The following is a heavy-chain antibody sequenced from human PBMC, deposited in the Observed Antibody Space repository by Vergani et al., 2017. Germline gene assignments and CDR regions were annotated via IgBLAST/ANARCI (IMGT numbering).Heavy chain of an antibody. CDR3: AREGGLLWFGELLYGDDAFDI. CDR2: ISWNSGSI. J-gene: IGHJ3*02. Sequence: EVQLVESGGGLVQPGRSLRLSCAASGFTFDDYAMHWVRQAPGKGLEWVSGISWNSGSIGYADSVKGRFTISRDNAKNSLYLQMNSLRAEDTALYYCAREGGLLWFGELLYGDDAFDIWGQGTMVTVSS. D-gene: IGHD3-10*01. CDR1: GFTFDDYA. V-gene: IGHV3-9*01.